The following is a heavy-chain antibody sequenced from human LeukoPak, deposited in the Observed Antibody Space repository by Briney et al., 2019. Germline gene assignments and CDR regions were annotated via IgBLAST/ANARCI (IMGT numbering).Heavy chain of an antibody. V-gene: IGHV3-21*01. D-gene: IGHD6-13*01. Sequence: GGSLRLSCAASGFTFSSYSMNWVRQAPGKGLEWVSSISSSSSYIYYADSVKGRFTISSDNPKSSLYLQMNSLRAEDTAVYYCARGTGAGGLGYWGQGTLVAVSS. J-gene: IGHJ4*02. CDR3: ARGTGAGGLGY. CDR2: ISSSSSYI. CDR1: GFTFSSYS.